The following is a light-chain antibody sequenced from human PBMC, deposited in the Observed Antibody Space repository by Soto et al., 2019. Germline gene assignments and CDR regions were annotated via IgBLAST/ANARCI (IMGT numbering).Light chain of an antibody. CDR3: QQYNNWPALT. CDR1: QSISSY. CDR2: GAS. Sequence: MTQSPSSLSASVGDRVTITCRASQSISSYLAWYQQKPVQAPRLLIYGASTRATGIPARFSGSGSGTEFTLTISSLQSEDFAVYYCQQYNNWPALTFGGGTKVDIK. J-gene: IGKJ4*01. V-gene: IGKV3-15*01.